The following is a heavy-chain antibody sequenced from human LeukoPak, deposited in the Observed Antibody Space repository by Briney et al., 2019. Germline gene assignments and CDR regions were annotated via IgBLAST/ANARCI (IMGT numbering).Heavy chain of an antibody. V-gene: IGHV3-23*01. J-gene: IGHJ4*02. CDR3: AKRSGDY. CDR2: ISGSGGST. CDR1: GFTFSTYG. D-gene: IGHD3-10*01. Sequence: GGTLRLSCVASGFTFSTYGMSWVRQAPGKGLEWVSAISGSGGSTYYADSVKGRFTISRDNSKNTPYLQMNSLRAEDTAVYYCAKRSGDYWGQGTLVTVSS.